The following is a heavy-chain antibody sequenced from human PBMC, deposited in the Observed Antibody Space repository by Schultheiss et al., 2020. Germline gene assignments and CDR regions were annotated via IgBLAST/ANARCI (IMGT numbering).Heavy chain of an antibody. CDR1: GGSISSGDYY. Sequence: SQTLSLTCTVSGGSISSGDYYWSWIRQPPGKGLEWIGYIYYSGSTYYNPSLKSRVTISVDTSKNQFSLKLSSVTAADTAVYYCARGLNYDFWSGYYGPDAFDIWGKGTMVTV. D-gene: IGHD3-3*01. J-gene: IGHJ3*02. V-gene: IGHV4-30-4*01. CDR3: ARGLNYDFWSGYYGPDAFDI. CDR2: IYYSGST.